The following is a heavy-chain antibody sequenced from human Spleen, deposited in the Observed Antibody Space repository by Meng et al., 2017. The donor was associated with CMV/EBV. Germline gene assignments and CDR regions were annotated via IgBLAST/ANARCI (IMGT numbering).Heavy chain of an antibody. J-gene: IGHJ4*02. CDR2: ILPVLNAA. CDR1: GGTFSSYI. V-gene: IGHV1-69*08. D-gene: IGHD3-10*01. CDR3: DCRLMVRGFTDY. Sequence: SVKVSCKASGGTFSSYIISWVRQAHGQGLEWVGRILPVLNAANYAQQFQGRVTITADKSTSTAYLELSSLRSEDTAVYYGDCRLMVRGFTDYWGQGTLVTVSS.